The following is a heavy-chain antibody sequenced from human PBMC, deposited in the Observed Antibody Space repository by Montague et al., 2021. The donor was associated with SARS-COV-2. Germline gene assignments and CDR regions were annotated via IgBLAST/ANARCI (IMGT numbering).Heavy chain of an antibody. D-gene: IGHD1-26*01. CDR1: GDSVSHDF. CDR2: VYYSRSS. V-gene: IGHV4-59*02. Sequence: SETLSLTCTVSGDSVSHDFWTWIRQPPGKGLEWIGYVYYSRSSSYNPSLRGRVSISVDTSKNQFSLRLSTVTAADTAIYYCVRDPAPSGSGTFYDHWGQGTLVAVSS. J-gene: IGHJ4*02. CDR3: VRDPAPSGSGTFYDH.